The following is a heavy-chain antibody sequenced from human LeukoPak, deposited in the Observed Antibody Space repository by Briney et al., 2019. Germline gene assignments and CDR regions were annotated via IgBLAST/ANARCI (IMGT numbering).Heavy chain of an antibody. CDR2: ISSSGSTI. CDR3: ARDLFYGSGSSYFDY. D-gene: IGHD3-10*01. Sequence: GGSLRLSCAASGFTFSSYEMNWVRQAPGKGLEWVSYISSSGSTIYYADSVKGRFTISRDNAKNSLYLQMNSLRAEDTAVYYCARDLFYGSGSSYFDYWGQGTLVTVSS. V-gene: IGHV3-48*03. J-gene: IGHJ4*02. CDR1: GFTFSSYE.